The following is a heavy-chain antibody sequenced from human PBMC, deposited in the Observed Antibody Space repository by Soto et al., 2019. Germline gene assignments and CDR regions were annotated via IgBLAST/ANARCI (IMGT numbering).Heavy chain of an antibody. D-gene: IGHD5-12*01. J-gene: IGHJ4*02. CDR2: VKDGGHT. CDR3: ARGQEGVVATH. CDR1: GGSLSGYY. Sequence: QVQLQQWGAGLLKPSETLSLNCAVTGGSLSGYYWSWIRQPPGKGLEWIGEVKDGGHTNYSPSLRGRVTISSDTSNNQFSLTLYSVTAADSGVYYCARGQEGVVATHWDQGSLVTVSS. V-gene: IGHV4-34*01.